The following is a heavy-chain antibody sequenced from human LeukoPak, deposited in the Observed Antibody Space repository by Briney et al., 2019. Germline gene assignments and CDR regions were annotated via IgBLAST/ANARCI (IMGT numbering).Heavy chain of an antibody. CDR1: GFTFSSYS. CDR3: ARERYSSSWYEVDYYYGMDV. V-gene: IGHV3-21*01. CDR2: ISSSSSYI. J-gene: IGHJ6*04. Sequence: GGSLRLSCAASGFTFSSYSMNWVRQAPGKGLEWVSSISSSSSYIYYADSVKGRFTISRDNAKNSLYLQMNSLRAEDTAVYCCARERYSSSWYEVDYYYGMDVWGKGTTVTVSS. D-gene: IGHD6-13*01.